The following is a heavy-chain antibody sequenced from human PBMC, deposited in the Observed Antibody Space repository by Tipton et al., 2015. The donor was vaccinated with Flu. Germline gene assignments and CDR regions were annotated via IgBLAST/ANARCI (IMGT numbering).Heavy chain of an antibody. V-gene: IGHV4-39*01. Sequence: LRLSCTVSGGSISSSSYYWGWIRQPPGKGLEWIGSIYYSGSTYYNPSLKSRVTISVDTSKNQFSLKLSSVTAADTAVYYCARAAVFTVTTSLYFDYWGQGTLVTVSS. J-gene: IGHJ4*02. CDR1: GGSISSSSYY. D-gene: IGHD4-17*01. CDR3: ARAAVFTVTTSLYFDY. CDR2: IYYSGST.